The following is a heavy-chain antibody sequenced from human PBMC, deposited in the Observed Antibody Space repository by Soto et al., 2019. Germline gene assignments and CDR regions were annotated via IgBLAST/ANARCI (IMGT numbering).Heavy chain of an antibody. J-gene: IGHJ4*02. CDR3: ARGRQGIGEW. Sequence: QVQLQQWGAGLLKPSETLSLTCAVYGGSFSGYYWSWIRQPPGKGLEWIGEINRSGSTNYNPSLKSRVTMSVDTSKNQFSLNLSSVTAADTAVYFCARGRQGIGEWWGQGILVTVSS. D-gene: IGHD3-10*01. CDR2: INRSGST. CDR1: GGSFSGYY. V-gene: IGHV4-34*01.